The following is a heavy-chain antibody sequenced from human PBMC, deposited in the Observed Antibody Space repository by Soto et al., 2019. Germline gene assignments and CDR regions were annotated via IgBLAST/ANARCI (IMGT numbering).Heavy chain of an antibody. Sequence: ASVKVSCKASGYTFTSYGISWVRQAPGQGLEWMGWISAYNGNTNYAQKLQGRVTMTTDTSTSTAYMELRSLRSDDTAVYYCARDAGERDYYYGMDVWGQGTTLTVTS. CDR2: ISAYNGNT. CDR3: ARDAGERDYYYGMDV. D-gene: IGHD3-16*01. CDR1: GYTFTSYG. J-gene: IGHJ6*02. V-gene: IGHV1-18*01.